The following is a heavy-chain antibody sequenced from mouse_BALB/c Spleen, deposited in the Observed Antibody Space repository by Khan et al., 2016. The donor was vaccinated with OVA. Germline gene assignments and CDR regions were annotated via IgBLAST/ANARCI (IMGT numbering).Heavy chain of an antibody. CDR1: GYTFANYA. Sequence: QVQLKQSGTELARPGASVKMSCKASGYTFANYAMHWVKQRPGQGLEWIGYINPSTGYTNYNQKFNDKATLTTDRSSSTAYMQLSSLTSDDSAVXYCVSIPIPPYDFDYWGQGTTLTVSS. V-gene: IGHV1-4*01. D-gene: IGHD2-14*01. J-gene: IGHJ2*01. CDR2: INPSTGYT. CDR3: VSIPIPPYDFDY.